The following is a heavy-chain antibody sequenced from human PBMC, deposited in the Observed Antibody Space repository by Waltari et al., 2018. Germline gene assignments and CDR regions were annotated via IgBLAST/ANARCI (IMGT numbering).Heavy chain of an antibody. CDR1: GDYISGSRHY. D-gene: IGHD3-3*01. Sequence: QMELQESGPRLVKPSETLSLTCNVSGDYISGSRHYWAWLRPPPGKNLQWLGSIYDIGTTYYNPSLKGRFAISVDTSRNQFSLNVNSVTAADTGIYYCARQLRFVDWIPRYFDSWGRGTLATVSS. CDR3: ARQLRFVDWIPRYFDS. J-gene: IGHJ4*02. V-gene: IGHV4-39*01. CDR2: IYDIGTT.